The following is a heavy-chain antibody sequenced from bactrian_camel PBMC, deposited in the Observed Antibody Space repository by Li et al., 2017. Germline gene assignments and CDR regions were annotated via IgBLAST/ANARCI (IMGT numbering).Heavy chain of an antibody. J-gene: IGHJ4*01. D-gene: IGHD5*01. CDR1: GFSFGGTD. V-gene: IGHV3S40*01. Sequence: SGGGSVQAGETLRLSCTATGFSFGGTDMDWYRQAPGEGLEWVSAFNSGGAGTYYRDSVKGRFTISNDNAKTTLYLQMNNLRADDTAMYYCAIGLFADFGLGRGTQVTVS. CDR2: FNSGGAGT.